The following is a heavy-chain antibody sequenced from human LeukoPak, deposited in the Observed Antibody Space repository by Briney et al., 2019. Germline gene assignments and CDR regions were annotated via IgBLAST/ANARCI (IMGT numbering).Heavy chain of an antibody. D-gene: IGHD3-22*01. CDR2: FDPEDGGT. CDR1: GYTLTELS. CDR3: ATDWGRRDYYDSSGYYQGAFDI. V-gene: IGHV1-24*01. Sequence: GASAKVSCKVSGYTLTELSMHWVRQAPGKGLEWMGGFDPEDGGTIYAQKFQGRVTMTEDTSTDTAYMELSSLRSEDTAVYYCATDWGRRDYYDSSGYYQGAFDIWGQGTMVTVSS. J-gene: IGHJ3*02.